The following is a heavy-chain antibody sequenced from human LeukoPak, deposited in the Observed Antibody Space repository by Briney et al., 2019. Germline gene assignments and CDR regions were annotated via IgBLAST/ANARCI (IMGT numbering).Heavy chain of an antibody. CDR3: ARGTAGYHSSYFDY. Sequence: GGSLRLSCAASGFTFSSPWMHWVRQAPGKGLVWVSRINSDGSATAYADSVKGRFTISRDNAENTLYLQMNSLRAEDTAVYYCARGTAGYHSSYFDYWGQGTLVTVSS. D-gene: IGHD3-16*02. CDR1: GFTFSSPW. CDR2: INSDGSAT. V-gene: IGHV3-74*01. J-gene: IGHJ4*02.